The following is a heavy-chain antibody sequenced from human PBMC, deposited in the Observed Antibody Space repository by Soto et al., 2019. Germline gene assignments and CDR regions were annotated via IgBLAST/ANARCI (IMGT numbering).Heavy chain of an antibody. Sequence: QVQLVQSGAEVKNPGASVKVSCKASGYTFTRYGIGWARQAPGQGLEWMGWINTYNGNTNYAQNVQGRVTLTTDTXXSPAYMELRSPRSNDTAIYYCAMVDVYVTPSPQDVWGQGTTVIVSS. V-gene: IGHV1-18*01. CDR2: INTYNGNT. CDR3: AMVDVYVTPSPQDV. J-gene: IGHJ6*02. CDR1: GYTFTRYG. D-gene: IGHD3-16*01.